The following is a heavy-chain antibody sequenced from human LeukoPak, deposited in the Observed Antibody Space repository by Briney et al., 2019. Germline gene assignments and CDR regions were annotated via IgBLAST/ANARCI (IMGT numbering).Heavy chain of an antibody. CDR1: GFPFTNYA. D-gene: IGHD1-1*01. CDR3: ARDKGLEWPADY. J-gene: IGHJ4*02. CDR2: ISASGGTT. Sequence: GGSLRLSCAASGFPFTNYAIEWVRQAPGKGLEWVSGISASGGTTHYADSVKGRFTISRDNAKNILHLQMNSLRLDDTAVYYCARDKGLEWPADYWGQGILVAVSS. V-gene: IGHV3-23*01.